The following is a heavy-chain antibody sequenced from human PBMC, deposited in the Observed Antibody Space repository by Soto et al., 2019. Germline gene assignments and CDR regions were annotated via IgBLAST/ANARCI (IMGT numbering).Heavy chain of an antibody. Sequence: PSPTLSLTCAISGDSVSSTSAAWNWIRQSPSRGLEWLGRTFYRSKWYYDYAVSVKSRITINPDTSKNQFSLQLKSVTPEDTAVYYCARMVYALYGEYYYCMDVWGKGAAVTVSS. D-gene: IGHD2-8*01. J-gene: IGHJ6*03. CDR1: GDSVSSTSAA. V-gene: IGHV6-1*01. CDR3: ARMVYALYGEYYYCMDV. CDR2: TFYRSKWYY.